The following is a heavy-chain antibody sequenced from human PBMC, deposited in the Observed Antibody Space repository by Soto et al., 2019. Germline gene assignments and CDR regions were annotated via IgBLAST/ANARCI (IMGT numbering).Heavy chain of an antibody. D-gene: IGHD1-26*01. CDR2: SYYSGST. CDR1: GASIRSYY. CDR3: ARDQNGSPHFDY. Sequence: QVHLQESGPGLVKPSETLSLTCTVSGASIRSYYWSWIRQPPGKGLEWIGFSYYSGSTNYNPSLNSRVTISVDTSKNQFSLKLTSVTAADTAVYYCARDQNGSPHFDYWGQGILVIVSS. J-gene: IGHJ4*02. V-gene: IGHV4-59*01.